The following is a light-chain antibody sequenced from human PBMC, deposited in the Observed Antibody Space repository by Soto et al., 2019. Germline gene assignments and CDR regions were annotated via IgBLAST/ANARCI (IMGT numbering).Light chain of an antibody. CDR1: SSDVGGYNY. Sequence: QPVLTQPASVSGSPGQSITISCTGTSSDVGGYNYVSWYQQHPGKAPKLMIYDVSNRPSGISDRFSGSKSGNTASLTISGLQAEDEADYYCSSHTSSSTFYVFGTGTKVTVL. V-gene: IGLV2-14*01. CDR3: SSHTSSSTFYV. J-gene: IGLJ1*01. CDR2: DVS.